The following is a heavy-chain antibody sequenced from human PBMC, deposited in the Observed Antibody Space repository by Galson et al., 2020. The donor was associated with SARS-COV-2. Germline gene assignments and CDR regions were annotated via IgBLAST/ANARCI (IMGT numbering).Heavy chain of an antibody. CDR1: GGSFSGYY. CDR2: INHSGST. Sequence: SQTLSLTCAVYGGSFSGYYWSWIRQPPGKGLEWIGEINHSGSTNYNPSLKSRVTISVDTSKNQFSLKLSSVTAADTAVYYCARAPPDGSSSWTKRNWFDPWGQGTLVTVSS. CDR3: ARAPPDGSSSWTKRNWFDP. V-gene: IGHV4-34*01. D-gene: IGHD6-13*01. J-gene: IGHJ5*02.